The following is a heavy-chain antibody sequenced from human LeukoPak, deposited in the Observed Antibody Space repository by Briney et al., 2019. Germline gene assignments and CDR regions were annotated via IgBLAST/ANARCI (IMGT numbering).Heavy chain of an antibody. J-gene: IGHJ5*02. CDR1: GDSVSSNSAA. D-gene: IGHD6-13*01. V-gene: IGHV6-1*01. CDR2: TYYRSKWYN. Sequence: SQTLSLTCAIPGDSVSSNSAAWNWIRQSPSRGLEWLGRTYYRSKWYNDYAVSVKSRITINPDTSKNQFSLQVNSVTPEDTAVYYCARERAAAGKGRWFDPWGQGTLVTVSS. CDR3: ARERAAAGKGRWFDP.